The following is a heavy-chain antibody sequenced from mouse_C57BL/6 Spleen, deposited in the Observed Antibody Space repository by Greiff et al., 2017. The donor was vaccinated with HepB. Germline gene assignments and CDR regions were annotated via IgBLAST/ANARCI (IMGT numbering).Heavy chain of an antibody. Sequence: DVQLVESGGGLVKPGGSLKLSCAASGFTFSDYGMHWVRQAPEKGLEWVAYISSGSSTIYYADTVKGRFTISRDNAKNTLFLQMTSLRSEDTAMYYCARTTTVVGYAMDYWGQGTSVTVSS. CDR2: ISSGSSTI. V-gene: IGHV5-17*01. J-gene: IGHJ4*01. CDR3: ARTTTVVGYAMDY. CDR1: GFTFSDYG. D-gene: IGHD1-1*01.